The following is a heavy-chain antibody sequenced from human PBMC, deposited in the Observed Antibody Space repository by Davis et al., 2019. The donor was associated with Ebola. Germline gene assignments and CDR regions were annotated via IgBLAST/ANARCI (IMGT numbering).Heavy chain of an antibody. V-gene: IGHV1-8*01. CDR2: MNPNSGNT. J-gene: IGHJ4*01. CDR3: ARRVGARSGFDY. D-gene: IGHD1-26*01. Sequence: ASVQVSCKPSGYTFTTYDINWVGQATGQGREWMGWMNPNSGNTGYAQQFQGRIHMTRNISTGTAYMELNSLRSEDTAIYYCARRVGARSGFDYWGQGTLATVSS. CDR1: GYTFTTYD.